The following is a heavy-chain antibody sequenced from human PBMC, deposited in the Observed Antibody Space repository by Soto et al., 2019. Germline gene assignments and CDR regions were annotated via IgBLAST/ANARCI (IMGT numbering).Heavy chain of an antibody. Sequence: SETLSLTCTVSGGSISSGGYYWSWIRQHPGKGLEWIGYIYYSGSTYYNPSLKSRVTISVDTSKNQFSLKLSSVTAADTAVYYCARDAAYCGGDGYLIDAYDFWGQGTMVTVSS. J-gene: IGHJ3*01. CDR3: ARDAAYCGGDGYLIDAYDF. D-gene: IGHD2-21*02. V-gene: IGHV4-31*03. CDR1: GGSISSGGYY. CDR2: IYYSGST.